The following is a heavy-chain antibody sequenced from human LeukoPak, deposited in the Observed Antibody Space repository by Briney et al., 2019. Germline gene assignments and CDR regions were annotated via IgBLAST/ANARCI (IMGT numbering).Heavy chain of an antibody. V-gene: IGHV3-21*01. CDR3: ARDFVEGHGDSTYDY. CDR2: ISSSSSYI. J-gene: IGHJ4*02. Sequence: KPGGSLRLSCAASGFTFSSYSMNWVRQAPGKGLEWVSSISSSSSYIYYADSVKGRFTISRDNAKNSLYLQMNSLRAEDTAVFYCARDFVEGHGDSTYDYWGQGTLVTVSS. CDR1: GFTFSSYS. D-gene: IGHD4-17*01.